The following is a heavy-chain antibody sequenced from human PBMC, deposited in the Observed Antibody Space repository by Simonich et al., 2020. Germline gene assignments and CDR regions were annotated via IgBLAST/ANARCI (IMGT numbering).Heavy chain of an antibody. CDR2: IKQDGSEK. CDR1: GFTFSSYW. D-gene: IGHD7-27*01. V-gene: IGHV3-7*01. Sequence: EVQLVESGGGLVLPGGSLRLSCAASGFTFSSYWMSWVRQAPGKGLEWVANIKQDGSEKYYVDSVKGRFTISRDNAKNSLYLQMNSLRAEDTAVYYCARDGLGTAYYYYMDVWGKGTTVTVSS. J-gene: IGHJ6*03. CDR3: ARDGLGTAYYYYMDV.